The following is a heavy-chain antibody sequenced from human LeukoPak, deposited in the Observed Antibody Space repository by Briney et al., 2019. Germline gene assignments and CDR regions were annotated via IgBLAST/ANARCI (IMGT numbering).Heavy chain of an antibody. D-gene: IGHD3-22*01. CDR2: ISYDGSNR. CDR3: ASNYYDSSNYRGHFDY. V-gene: IGHV3-30-3*01. CDR1: GFTFSSYA. J-gene: IGHJ4*02. Sequence: GGSLRLSCAASGFTFSSYAMHWVRQAPGKGLEWVAVISYDGSNRYHADSVKGRFTISRDNSKNTLYLQMNSLIAEDTAVYYCASNYYDSSNYRGHFDYWGQGTLVTVSS.